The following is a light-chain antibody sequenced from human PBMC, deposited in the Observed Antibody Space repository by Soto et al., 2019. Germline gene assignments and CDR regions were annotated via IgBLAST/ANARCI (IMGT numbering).Light chain of an antibody. Sequence: DIQMTQSPSSLSASVGDRVTITCRASQGIRDYLAWYQQKPGKVPSLLIYAASTLQSGVPSRFSGSGSGTDFTLTISSLQPEDVATYYCQKYNKAPWTFGQGTKVDIK. CDR3: QKYNKAPWT. CDR1: QGIRDY. CDR2: AAS. V-gene: IGKV1-27*01. J-gene: IGKJ1*01.